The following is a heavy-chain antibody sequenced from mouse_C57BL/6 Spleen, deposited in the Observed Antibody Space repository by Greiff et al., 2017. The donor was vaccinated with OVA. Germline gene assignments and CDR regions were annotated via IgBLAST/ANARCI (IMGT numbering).Heavy chain of an antibody. CDR2: IYPGSGST. Sequence: QVQLQQPGAELVKPGASVKMSCKASGYTFTSYWITWVKQRPGQGLEWIGDIYPGSGSTNYNEKFKSKATLTVDTASSSAYMQLSSVTSEDSAVYYCARSFDYGSSSYYFDYWGQGTTLTVSS. J-gene: IGHJ2*01. CDR1: GYTFTSYW. CDR3: ARSFDYGSSSYYFDY. D-gene: IGHD1-1*01. V-gene: IGHV1-55*01.